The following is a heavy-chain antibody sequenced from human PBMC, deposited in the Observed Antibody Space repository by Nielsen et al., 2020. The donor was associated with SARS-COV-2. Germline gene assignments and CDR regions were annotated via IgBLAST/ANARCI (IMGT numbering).Heavy chain of an antibody. D-gene: IGHD4-23*01. Sequence: GGSLRLSCEASGFTFGDYDMSWIRQSPGEGLEWLSHISPGSSVTNYADSVKGRFTVSRDNVKKSLFLRMDSLRADDTAVYYCARGGNYYFFDSWGQGTLVTVSS. V-gene: IGHV3-11*03. CDR1: GFTFGDYD. CDR2: ISPGSSVT. J-gene: IGHJ4*02. CDR3: ARGGNYYFFDS.